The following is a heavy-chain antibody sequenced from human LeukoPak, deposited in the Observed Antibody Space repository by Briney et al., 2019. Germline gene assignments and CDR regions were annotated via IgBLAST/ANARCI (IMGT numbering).Heavy chain of an antibody. Sequence: GGSLRLSCAASGFTFSSYWMSWVRQAPGKGLEWVANIKQDGSGKYYVDSVKGRFTISRDNAKNSLYLQMNSLRAEDTAVYYCARFGGHYDILTGYYSSYYYMDVWGKGTTVTVSS. V-gene: IGHV3-7*01. CDR3: ARFGGHYDILTGYYSSYYYMDV. D-gene: IGHD3-9*01. CDR1: GFTFSSYW. CDR2: IKQDGSGK. J-gene: IGHJ6*03.